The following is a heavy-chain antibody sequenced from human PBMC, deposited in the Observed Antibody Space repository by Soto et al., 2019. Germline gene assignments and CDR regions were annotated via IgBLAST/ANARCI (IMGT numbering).Heavy chain of an antibody. CDR2: IGSSGSTI. CDR1: GFTFSSFE. J-gene: IGHJ4*02. D-gene: IGHD6-6*01. V-gene: IGHV3-48*03. Sequence: GLSLRLSCAASGFTFSSFEMNWVLQAPGKGLEWVSKIGSSGSTIWYADSVKGRFTISRDNAKNSLYLQMNSLRGEDTAVYYCARATYSSSYYFDSWGQGTLVTVSS. CDR3: ARATYSSSYYFDS.